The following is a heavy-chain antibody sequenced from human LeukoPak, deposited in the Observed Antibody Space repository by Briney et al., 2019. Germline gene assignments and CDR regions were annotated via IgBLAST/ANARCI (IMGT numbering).Heavy chain of an antibody. D-gene: IGHD3-22*01. J-gene: IGHJ4*02. Sequence: GGSLRLSCAASGFTFNSYAMSWVRQAPGKGLEWVSAISGSGGSTYYADSVKGRFTISRDNSKNTLYLQMNSLRAEDTAVYYCAKGPPLRYYYDSSGYYAYWGQGTLVTVSS. CDR3: AKGPPLRYYYDSSGYYAY. V-gene: IGHV3-23*01. CDR1: GFTFNSYA. CDR2: ISGSGGST.